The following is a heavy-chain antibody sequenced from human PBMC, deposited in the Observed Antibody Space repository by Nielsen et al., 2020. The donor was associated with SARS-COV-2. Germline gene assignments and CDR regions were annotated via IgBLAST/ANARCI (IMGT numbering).Heavy chain of an antibody. D-gene: IGHD3-10*01. CDR3: AKDREYGSGSYYNSDAFDI. CDR1: GFTFSSYA. CDR2: ISWNSGSI. V-gene: IGHV3-9*01. J-gene: IGHJ3*02. Sequence: SLKISCAASGFTFSSYAMHWVRQAPGKGLEWVSGISWNSGSIGYADSVKGRFTISRDNAKNSLYLQMNSLRAEDTAVYYCAKDREYGSGSYYNSDAFDIWGQGTMVTVSS.